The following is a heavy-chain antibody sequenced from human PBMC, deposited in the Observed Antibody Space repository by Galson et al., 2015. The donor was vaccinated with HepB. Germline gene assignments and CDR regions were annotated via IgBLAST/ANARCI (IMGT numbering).Heavy chain of an antibody. CDR1: GFSLPTGGGG. V-gene: IGHV2-5*01. CDR2: IYWNDDK. Sequence: PALVKPTQTLTLTCTFSGFSLPTGGGGVIRQPPGKALEWLALIYWNDDKRYSPSLKTRLSITKDTSKNQVVLTMTNMDPVDTAIYYCAHRRGDGYRYDAFEIWGQGTMVTVSS. CDR3: AHRRGDGYRYDAFEI. D-gene: IGHD5-24*01. J-gene: IGHJ3*02.